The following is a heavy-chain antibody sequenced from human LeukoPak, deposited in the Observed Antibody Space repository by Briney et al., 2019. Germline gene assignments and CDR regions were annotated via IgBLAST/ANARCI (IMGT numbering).Heavy chain of an antibody. CDR1: GVSISSGGYS. D-gene: IGHD6-13*01. CDR3: ARLGSRIAAA. J-gene: IGHJ5*02. CDR2: IYHSGST. Sequence: SEPLSLTCALSGVSISSGGYSWSWIRQPPGKGLEWIGYIYHSGSTYYNPSLKSRVTIPVDRSKNQFSLKLSSVTAADTAVYYCARLGSRIAAAWGQGTLVTVSS. V-gene: IGHV4-30-2*01.